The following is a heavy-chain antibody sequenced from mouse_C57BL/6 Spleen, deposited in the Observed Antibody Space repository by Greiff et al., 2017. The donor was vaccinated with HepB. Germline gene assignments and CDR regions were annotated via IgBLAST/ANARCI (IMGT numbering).Heavy chain of an antibody. Sequence: VQRVESGAELVKPGASVKISCKASGYAFSSYWMNWVKQRPGKGLEWIGQIYPGDGDTNYNGKFKGKATLTADKSSSTAYMQLSSLTSEDSAVYFCARTGLGRRYFDYWGQGTTLTVSS. J-gene: IGHJ2*01. CDR1: GYAFSSYW. D-gene: IGHD4-1*01. CDR2: IYPGDGDT. V-gene: IGHV1-80*01. CDR3: ARTGLGRRYFDY.